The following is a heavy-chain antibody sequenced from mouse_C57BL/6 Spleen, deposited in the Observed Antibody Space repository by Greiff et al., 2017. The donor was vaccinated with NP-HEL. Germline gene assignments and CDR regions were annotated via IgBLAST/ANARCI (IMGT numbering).Heavy chain of an antibody. V-gene: IGHV1-59*01. CDR2: IDPSDSYT. Sequence: VKLQQPGAELVRPGTSVKLSCKASGYTFTSYWMHWVKQRPGQGLEWIGVIDPSDSYTNYNQKFKGKATLTVDTSSSTAYMQLSSLTSEDSAVYYCARWPSLRYYFDYWGQGTTLTVSS. J-gene: IGHJ2*01. CDR1: GYTFTSYW. CDR3: ARWPSLRYYFDY. D-gene: IGHD1-1*01.